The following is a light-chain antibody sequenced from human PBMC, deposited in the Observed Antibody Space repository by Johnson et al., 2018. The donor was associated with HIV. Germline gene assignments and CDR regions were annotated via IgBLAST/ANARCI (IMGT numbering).Light chain of an antibody. CDR1: RSNIGNNY. CDR3: GTWDSSLGAYV. J-gene: IGLJ1*01. CDR2: NND. V-gene: IGLV1-51*01. Sequence: QSVLTQPPSVSAAPGQKVTISCSGSRSNIGNNYVSWYQQFPGTAPKLLISNNDKRPSGIPDRFSGSRSGTSATLGITGLQTGDEADYYYGTWDSSLGAYVFGAGTKVTV.